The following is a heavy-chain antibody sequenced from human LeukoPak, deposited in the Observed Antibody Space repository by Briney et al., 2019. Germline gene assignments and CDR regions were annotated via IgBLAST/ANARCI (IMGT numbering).Heavy chain of an antibody. CDR1: GFPFSNHD. CDR3: ARARHLAGYRNTWYDY. J-gene: IGHJ4*02. CDR2: IGIAGDT. D-gene: IGHD6-13*01. V-gene: IGHV3-13*01. Sequence: PGGSLRLSCAASGFPFSNHDMHWVHQSAGKGLEWVSRIGIAGDTFSLGSVKGRFTVSRENAKSSLYLQMNNLRAEDTAVYYCARARHLAGYRNTWYDYWGQGTLVTVSS.